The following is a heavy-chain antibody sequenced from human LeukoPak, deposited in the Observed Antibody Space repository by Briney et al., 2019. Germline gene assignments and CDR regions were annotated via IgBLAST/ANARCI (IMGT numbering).Heavy chain of an antibody. CDR3: ARGVSHYSNYYYYYYMDV. V-gene: IGHV3-20*04. D-gene: IGHD4-11*01. Sequence: GGSLRLSCAASGFTFDDYGMSWVRQAPGKGLEWVSGINWNGGSTGYADSMKGRVTISRDNAKNPLYLQMNSLRAEDTALYYCARGVSHYSNYYYYYYMDVWGKGTTVTVSS. CDR2: INWNGGST. J-gene: IGHJ6*03. CDR1: GFTFDDYG.